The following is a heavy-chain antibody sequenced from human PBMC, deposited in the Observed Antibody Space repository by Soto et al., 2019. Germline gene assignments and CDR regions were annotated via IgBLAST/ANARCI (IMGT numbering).Heavy chain of an antibody. CDR3: ARDGYCSGGSCYSVPVFDY. V-gene: IGHV3-33*01. J-gene: IGHJ4*02. CDR1: GFTFSSYG. Sequence: QVQLVESGGGVVQPGRSLRLSCAASGFTFSSYGMHWVRQAPGKGLEWVAVIWYDVSNKYYADYVKGRFTISRDNSKNTLYMQMNSMRAEDTSVYYCARDGYCSGGSCYSVPVFDYWGQGTLVTVAS. CDR2: IWYDVSNK. D-gene: IGHD2-15*01.